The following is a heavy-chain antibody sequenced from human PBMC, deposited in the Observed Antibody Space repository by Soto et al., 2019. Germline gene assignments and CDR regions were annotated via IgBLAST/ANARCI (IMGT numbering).Heavy chain of an antibody. J-gene: IGHJ4*02. V-gene: IGHV5-51*01. CDR2: IYPGDSET. CDR1: GYSFTSYW. Sequence: LGESLKLSCTGSGYSFTSYWIGWVRQMPGKGLEWMGIIYPGDSETRYSPSFQGQVTISADKSSSTAYLQWSSLKASDTAMYYCARLGDIAMVYGIDHWGQGTLVTVSS. CDR3: ARLGDIAMVYGIDH. D-gene: IGHD5-18*01.